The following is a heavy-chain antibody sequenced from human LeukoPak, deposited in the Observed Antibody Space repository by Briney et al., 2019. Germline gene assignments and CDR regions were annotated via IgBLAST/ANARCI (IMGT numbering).Heavy chain of an antibody. CDR2: IIPKFGTA. CDR3: AREAHSSTSSFES. Sequence: SVQVSCKASGGTFSSYAISWVRQAPGQGLEWMGGIIPKFGTANYEQKFQGRVTITADESTSTAYMELSSLRSEDTAVYYCAREAHSSTSSFESWGQGTLVTVSS. CDR1: GGTFSSYA. J-gene: IGHJ4*02. V-gene: IGHV1-69*13. D-gene: IGHD2-2*01.